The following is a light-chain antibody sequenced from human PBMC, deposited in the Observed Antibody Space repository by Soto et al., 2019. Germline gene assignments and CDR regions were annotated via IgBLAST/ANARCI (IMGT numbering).Light chain of an antibody. Sequence: EIVMTQSPATLSVSPGERATLSCRASQSVSSNLAWYQQRPGQAPRLLVYGSSFRATGIPDRFSGSGSGTDFTLTISRLEPEDSALYYCQQYGDSPRTFGQGTKVDIK. CDR3: QQYGDSPRT. J-gene: IGKJ1*01. CDR1: QSVSSN. CDR2: GSS. V-gene: IGKV3-20*01.